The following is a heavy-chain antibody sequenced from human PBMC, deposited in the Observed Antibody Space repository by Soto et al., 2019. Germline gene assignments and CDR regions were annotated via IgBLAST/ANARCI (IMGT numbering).Heavy chain of an antibody. V-gene: IGHV3-15*07. CDR2: IKSKTDGGTT. J-gene: IGHJ4*02. Sequence: PGGSLRLSCAASGFTFSNAWMNWVRQAPGKGLEWVGRIKSKTDGGTTDYAAPVKGRFTISRDDSKNTLYLQMNSLKTEDTAVYYCTTDVLRYFDWLSPFSGFDYWGQGTLVTVSS. CDR1: GFTFSNAW. D-gene: IGHD3-9*01. CDR3: TTDVLRYFDWLSPFSGFDY.